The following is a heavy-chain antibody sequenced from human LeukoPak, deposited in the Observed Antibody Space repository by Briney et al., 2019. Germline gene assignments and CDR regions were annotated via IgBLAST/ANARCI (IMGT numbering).Heavy chain of an antibody. D-gene: IGHD3-10*01. CDR2: INTNTGNP. J-gene: IGHJ6*03. Sequence: ASVKVSCKASGYTFTSYGISWVRQAPGQGLEWMGWINTNTGNPTYAQGFTGRFVFSLDTSVSTAYLQISSLKAEDTAVYYCARRSFYGSGSYYYSYYYYYMDVWGKGTTVTVSS. CDR1: GYTFTSYG. V-gene: IGHV7-4-1*02. CDR3: ARRSFYGSGSYYYSYYYYYMDV.